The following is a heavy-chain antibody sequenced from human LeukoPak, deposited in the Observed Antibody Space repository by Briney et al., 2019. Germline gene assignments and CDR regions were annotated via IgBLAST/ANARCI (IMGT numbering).Heavy chain of an antibody. CDR1: GYSISSGYY. CDR3: ARGETIFGVVTPEDV. D-gene: IGHD3-3*01. J-gene: IGHJ6*04. CDR2: IYHSGST. V-gene: IGHV4-38-2*02. Sequence: PSETLSLTCTVSGYSISSGYYWRWIRQPPGKGLEWIGSIYHSGSTYYNPSLKSRVTISVDTSKNQFSLKLSSVTAADTAVYYCARGETIFGVVTPEDVWGKGTTVTISS.